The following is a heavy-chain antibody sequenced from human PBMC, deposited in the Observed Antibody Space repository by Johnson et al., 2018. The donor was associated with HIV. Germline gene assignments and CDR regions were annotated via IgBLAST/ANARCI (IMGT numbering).Heavy chain of an antibody. CDR3: TTDADSSSWNDAFDI. Sequence: VQLVESGGGLVKPGGSLRLSCAASGFTFSNAWMNWVRQAPGKGLEWVGRIKSKTDGGTTDYAAPVQGRFTISRDDSKNTLYLQMNSLKTEDTAVYYCTTDADSSSWNDAFDIWGQGTMVTVSS. D-gene: IGHD6-13*01. CDR2: IKSKTDGGTT. V-gene: IGHV3-15*01. CDR1: GFTFSNAW. J-gene: IGHJ3*02.